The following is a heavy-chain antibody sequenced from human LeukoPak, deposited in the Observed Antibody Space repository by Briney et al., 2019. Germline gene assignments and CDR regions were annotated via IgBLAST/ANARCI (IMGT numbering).Heavy chain of an antibody. CDR3: ARVYAEDYYYYGMDV. CDR2: IKQDGSEK. D-gene: IGHD3-16*01. J-gene: IGHJ6*04. CDR1: GFTFSSYW. Sequence: GGSLRLSCAASGFTFSSYWMSWVRQAPGKGLEWVANIKQDGSEKYYVDSVKGRFTISRDNAKNSLYLQMSSLRAEDTAVYYCARVYAEDYYYYGMDVWGKGTTVTVSS. V-gene: IGHV3-7*03.